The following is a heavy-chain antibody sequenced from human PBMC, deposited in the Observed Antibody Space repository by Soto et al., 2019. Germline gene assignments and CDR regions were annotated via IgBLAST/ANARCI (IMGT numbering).Heavy chain of an antibody. J-gene: IGHJ3*02. CDR3: ARSNSGSYYPGAFDI. CDR1: GFSLSTSGMC. Sequence: SGPTLVNPTQTLTLTCTFSGFSLSTSGMCVSWIRQPPGKALEWLALIDWDDDKYYSTSLKTRLTNSKDTSKNQVVLTMTNMDPVDTATYYCARSNSGSYYPGAFDIWGQGTMVTVSS. V-gene: IGHV2-70*01. D-gene: IGHD1-26*01. CDR2: IDWDDDK.